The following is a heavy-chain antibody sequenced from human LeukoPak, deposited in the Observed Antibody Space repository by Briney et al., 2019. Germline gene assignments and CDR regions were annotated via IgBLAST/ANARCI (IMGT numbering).Heavy chain of an antibody. D-gene: IGHD2-15*01. V-gene: IGHV3-7*03. CDR1: GFSFSNYA. CDR2: IKQGGSEK. J-gene: IGHJ6*01. CDR3: ARDFGLRCSGGTCYSVYYYGMDV. Sequence: PGGSLRLSCSASGFSFSNYAMYWVRQAPGKGLEWVANIKQGGSEKYYVDSVKGRFTISRDNAKNSLYLQMNSLRAEDTAVYYCARDFGLRCSGGTCYSVYYYGMDVWGKGPRSPSPQ.